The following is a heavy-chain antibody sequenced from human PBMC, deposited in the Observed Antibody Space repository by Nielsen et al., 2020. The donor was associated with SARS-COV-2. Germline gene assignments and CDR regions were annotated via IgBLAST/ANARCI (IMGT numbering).Heavy chain of an antibody. CDR2: ISGNGDTT. D-gene: IGHD1-26*01. CDR1: GFTFSGYA. V-gene: IGHV3-23*01. J-gene: IGHJ4*02. Sequence: GESLKISCAASGFTFSGYAMSWVRQAPGKGLEWVSAISGNGDTTYYADSVKGRFIISRDNSKNTLYLEMNSLRADDTAVYYCANGPGSWDYWGQGTLVTVSS. CDR3: ANGPGSWDY.